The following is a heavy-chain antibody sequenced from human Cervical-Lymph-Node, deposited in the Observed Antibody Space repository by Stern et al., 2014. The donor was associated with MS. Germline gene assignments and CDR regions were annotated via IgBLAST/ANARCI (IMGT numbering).Heavy chain of an antibody. Sequence: EVQLVESGGGLIQPGESLRLSCAASGFTVSSNYMSWVRQAPGKGLEWVSVIYSGGDTYYANSVKGRFTISRDNSKNTVYLQMNTLRAEDTAVYYCVRLGGWYGSGYFQDWGQGTLVTVSS. J-gene: IGHJ1*01. V-gene: IGHV3-53*01. CDR1: GFTVSSNY. CDR2: IYSGGDT. D-gene: IGHD6-19*01. CDR3: VRLGGWYGSGYFQD.